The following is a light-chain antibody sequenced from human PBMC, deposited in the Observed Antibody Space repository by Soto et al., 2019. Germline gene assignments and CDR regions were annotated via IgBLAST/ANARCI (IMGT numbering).Light chain of an antibody. V-gene: IGKV1-39*01. CDR1: QSISSY. CDR3: QNFDSAPQT. J-gene: IGKJ1*01. CDR2: GAS. Sequence: DIPMTQSPSSLSASVGDRVTIACRASQSISSYLNWYQQKPGKAPKLLIYGASSLQSGVPSRFSGSGSGTDFTLTIRTLQPEDFATYYCQNFDSAPQTFGQGTKVEIK.